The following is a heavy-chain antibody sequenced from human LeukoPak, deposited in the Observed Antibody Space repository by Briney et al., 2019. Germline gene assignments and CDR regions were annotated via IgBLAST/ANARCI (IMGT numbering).Heavy chain of an antibody. Sequence: HPGRSLRLSCAASGFTFSSYAMSWVRQAPGKGLEWVSAISGSGGSTYYADSVKGRFTISRDNSKNTLYLQMNSLRAEDTAVYYCAKVLGGGYNCFDYWGQGTLVTVSS. CDR1: GFTFSSYA. CDR3: AKVLGGGYNCFDY. CDR2: ISGSGGST. D-gene: IGHD5-24*01. J-gene: IGHJ4*02. V-gene: IGHV3-23*01.